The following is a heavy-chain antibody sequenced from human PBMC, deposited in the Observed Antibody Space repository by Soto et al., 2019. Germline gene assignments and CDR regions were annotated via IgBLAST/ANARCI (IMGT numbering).Heavy chain of an antibody. D-gene: IGHD3-10*01. Sequence: GGSLRLSCAASGFTFSSYGMHWVRQAPGKGLEWVAVIWYDGSNKYYADSVKGRFTISRDNSKNIPYLQMNSLRVEDTAVYYCASEDYGRFDYWGQGTLVTVSS. CDR2: IWYDGSNK. CDR1: GFTFSSYG. V-gene: IGHV3-33*01. J-gene: IGHJ4*02. CDR3: ASEDYGRFDY.